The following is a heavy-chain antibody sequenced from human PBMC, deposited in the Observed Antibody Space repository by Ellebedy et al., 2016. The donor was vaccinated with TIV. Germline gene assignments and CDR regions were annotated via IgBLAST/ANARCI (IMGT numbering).Heavy chain of an antibody. CDR1: GCTFSSYA. CDR3: ASSRYHYYLGNTIFAY. Sequence: GESLKISCAASGCTFSSYAMSWVRQAPGQGLEWVSGINANGVSIAYADSVKGRFTISRDTSKDTLFLQMNSLRAEDTAVYYCASSRYHYYLGNTIFAYWGQGALVTVSS. D-gene: IGHD3-10*01. J-gene: IGHJ4*02. CDR2: INANGVSI. V-gene: IGHV3-23*01.